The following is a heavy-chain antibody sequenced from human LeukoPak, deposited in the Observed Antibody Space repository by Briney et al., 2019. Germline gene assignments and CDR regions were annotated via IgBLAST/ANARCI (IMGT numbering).Heavy chain of an antibody. D-gene: IGHD3-22*01. CDR3: ARCMTSCYYEQ. J-gene: IGHJ4*02. V-gene: IGHV3-7*03. CDR1: GFTFSGRW. Sequence: GGSLRLSCAASGFTFSGRWMSWLRQAPGKGLEWVANINQDGTDKYYVDSVKGRFTISRDNAKNSLYLQMNSLRAEDTAVYYCARCMTSCYYEQWGQGTLVTVSS. CDR2: INQDGTDK.